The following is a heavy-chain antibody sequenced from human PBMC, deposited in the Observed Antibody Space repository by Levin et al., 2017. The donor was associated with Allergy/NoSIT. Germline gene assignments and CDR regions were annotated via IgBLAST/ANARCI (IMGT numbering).Heavy chain of an antibody. CDR2: IYTGGTA. Sequence: GGSLRLSCAASGFTVSSHFMSWVRQAPGKGLEWLSVIYTGGTAHYAESVKGRFNISRDNSKNTLYLQMNSLRVEDTALYYCARSPRRAVAGTMDFWGQGTLVTVSS. CDR1: GFTVSSHF. V-gene: IGHV3-53*01. D-gene: IGHD6-19*01. CDR3: ARSPRRAVAGTMDF. J-gene: IGHJ3*01.